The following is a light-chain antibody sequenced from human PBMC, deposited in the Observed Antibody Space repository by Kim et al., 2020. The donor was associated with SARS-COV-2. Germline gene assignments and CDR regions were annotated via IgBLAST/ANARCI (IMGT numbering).Light chain of an antibody. CDR2: GVS. V-gene: IGKV3-20*01. CDR1: QSVRGSY. J-gene: IGKJ5*01. Sequence: EIVLTQSPGTLSLSPGERATLSCRASQSVRGSYLAWFQQKPGQAPRLLIYGVSRRATGTPDRFSGSGSGTDFTLTITRVEHDDFAVYYCQQYARAPDTFGQGTRLEIK. CDR3: QQYARAPDT.